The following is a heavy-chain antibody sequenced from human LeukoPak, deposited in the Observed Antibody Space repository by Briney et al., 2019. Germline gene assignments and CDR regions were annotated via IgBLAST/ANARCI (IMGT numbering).Heavy chain of an antibody. Sequence: PGGSLRLSCAASGFTFSSYWMSWVRQAPGKGLEWVANIKQDGSEKYYVDSVKGRFTISRDNSKNTLYLQMNSLRAEDTAVYYCAKDQIVVVPAAHKVNWFDPWGQGTLVTVSS. V-gene: IGHV3-7*01. CDR1: GFTFSSYW. CDR2: IKQDGSEK. D-gene: IGHD2-2*01. CDR3: AKDQIVVVPAAHKVNWFDP. J-gene: IGHJ5*02.